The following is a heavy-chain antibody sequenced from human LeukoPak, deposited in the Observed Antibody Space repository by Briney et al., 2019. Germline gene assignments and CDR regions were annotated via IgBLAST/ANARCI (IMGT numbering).Heavy chain of an antibody. CDR3: ATAYGSGLRVLDY. CDR2: FDPEDGET. J-gene: IGHJ4*02. D-gene: IGHD5-12*01. V-gene: IGHV1-24*01. CDR1: GYTFTGHY. Sequence: GASVKVSCKASGYTFTGHYIHWVRQAPGQGLEWMGGFDPEDGETIYAQKFQGRVTMTEDTSTDTAYMELSSLRSEDTAVYYCATAYGSGLRVLDYWGQGTLVTVSS.